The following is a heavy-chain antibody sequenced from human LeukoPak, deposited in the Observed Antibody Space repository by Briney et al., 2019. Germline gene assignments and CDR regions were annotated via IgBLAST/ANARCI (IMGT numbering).Heavy chain of an antibody. J-gene: IGHJ4*02. Sequence: PGGSLRLSCAASGFTFSSYEINWVRQAPGKGLEWVSCISSSGSTMYYADSVKGRFTISRDNAKNSLYLQMNSLRAEDTAVYYCARGGYYYDSSAYVSLDFWGQGTLVTVSS. CDR3: ARGGYYYDSSAYVSLDF. D-gene: IGHD3-22*01. CDR2: ISSSGSTM. V-gene: IGHV3-48*03. CDR1: GFTFSSYE.